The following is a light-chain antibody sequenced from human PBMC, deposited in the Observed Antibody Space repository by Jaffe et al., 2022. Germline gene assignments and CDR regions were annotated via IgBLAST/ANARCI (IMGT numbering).Light chain of an antibody. CDR2: DVS. V-gene: IGLV2-14*01. Sequence: QSALTQPASVSGSPGQSITISCSGTSSDIGAYNYVSWFQQHPGTVPKLVIYDVSNRPSGVSNRFSGSKSGNTASLTISELQAEDETDYYCSSYTRSNTWVFGGGTKLTVL. CDR1: SSDIGAYNY. J-gene: IGLJ3*02. CDR3: SSYTRSNTWV.